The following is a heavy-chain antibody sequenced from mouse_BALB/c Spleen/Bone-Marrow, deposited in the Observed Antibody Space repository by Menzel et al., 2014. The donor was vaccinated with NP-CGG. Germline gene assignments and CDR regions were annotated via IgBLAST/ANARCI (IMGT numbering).Heavy chain of an antibody. CDR1: GYSITSGYY. CDR2: ISYDGSN. CDR3: TRVGRGYAMDY. V-gene: IGHV3-6*02. J-gene: IGHJ4*01. Sequence: EVKLQESGPGLVKPFQSLPLTCSVTGYSITSGYYWNWIRQFPGNKLEWMGYISYDGSNNYNPSLKNRISITRDTSKNQFFLTLNSVTTEDTATYYCTRVGRGYAMDYWGQGTSVTVSS.